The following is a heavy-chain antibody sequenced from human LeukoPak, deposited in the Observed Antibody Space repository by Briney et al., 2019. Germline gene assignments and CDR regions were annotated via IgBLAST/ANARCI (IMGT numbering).Heavy chain of an antibody. V-gene: IGHV3-23*01. CDR1: GFTFSSYG. Sequence: GGSLRLSCAASGFTFSSYGMSWVRQAPGKGLEWVSAISGSGGSTYYADSVKGRFTISRENAKNTLYLQMNSLSAEDTAVYYCAKSNGWYSGYLDYWGQGTLVTVSS. CDR2: ISGSGGST. CDR3: AKSNGWYSGYLDY. J-gene: IGHJ4*02. D-gene: IGHD6-19*01.